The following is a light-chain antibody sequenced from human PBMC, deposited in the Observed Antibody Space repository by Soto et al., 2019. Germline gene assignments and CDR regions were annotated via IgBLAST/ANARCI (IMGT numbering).Light chain of an antibody. CDR3: QQYGSSPRIT. Sequence: IVLTQSPGTLSLSPGERVTLSCRASQSVTTRLAWYQHKPGQAPRLLMSGASSRAPGVPDRFSGSGSGTDFTLTISRLEPEDFAVYYCQQYGSSPRITFGQGTRLEIK. V-gene: IGKV3-20*01. J-gene: IGKJ5*01. CDR1: QSVTTR. CDR2: GAS.